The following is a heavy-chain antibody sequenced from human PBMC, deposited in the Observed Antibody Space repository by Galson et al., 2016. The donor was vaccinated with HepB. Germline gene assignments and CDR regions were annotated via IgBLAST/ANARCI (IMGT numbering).Heavy chain of an antibody. J-gene: IGHJ4*02. CDR2: IKQDGSEK. Sequence: SLRLSCAASGFTFSDYWVARVRQTPGEGLEWVANIKQDGSEKYYVDSVKGRFTISRDNAKNSLYLQMNSLRPGDTAVYYCSSAAYHYGSNGYYFAYWGQGTLVTVSS. D-gene: IGHD3-22*01. CDR1: GFTFSDYW. V-gene: IGHV3-7*05. CDR3: SSAAYHYGSNGYYFAY.